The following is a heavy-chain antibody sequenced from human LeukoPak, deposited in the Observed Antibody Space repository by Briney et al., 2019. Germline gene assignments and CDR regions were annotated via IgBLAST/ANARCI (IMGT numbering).Heavy chain of an antibody. Sequence: GGSLRLSCAASGFTVSSNYMSWVRQAPGKGLEWVSVIYSGGSAYYADSVKGRFTISRDNSKNTLYLQMNSLRAEDTAVYYCAREMWDSYGYVDYWGQGTLVTVSS. CDR1: GFTVSSNY. CDR2: IYSGGSA. V-gene: IGHV3-66*01. J-gene: IGHJ4*02. D-gene: IGHD5-18*01. CDR3: AREMWDSYGYVDY.